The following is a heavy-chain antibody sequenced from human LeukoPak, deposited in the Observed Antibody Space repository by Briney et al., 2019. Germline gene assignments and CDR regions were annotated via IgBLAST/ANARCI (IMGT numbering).Heavy chain of an antibody. V-gene: IGHV1-18*01. D-gene: IGHD3-22*01. CDR1: GYTFTSYG. J-gene: IGHJ4*02. CDR3: ARVGYYDSSGYYYPYYFDY. Sequence: ASVKVSCKASGYTFTSYGISWVRQAPGQGLEWMGWISAYNGNTNYAQKLQGRVTMTTDTSTSTAYMELRSLRSDDTAVYYCARVGYYDSSGYYYPYYFDYWGQVTLVTVSS. CDR2: ISAYNGNT.